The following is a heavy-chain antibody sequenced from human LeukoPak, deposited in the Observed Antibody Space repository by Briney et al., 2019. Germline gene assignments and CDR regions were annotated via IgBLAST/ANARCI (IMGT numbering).Heavy chain of an antibody. Sequence: ASETLSLTCAVSGGSISSGGYSWSWLRQPPGKGLEWIGYIYHSGSTYYNPSLKSRVTISVDRSKNQFSLKLSSVTAADTAVYYCARGPPYIVVVTAIGFFDYWGQGTLVTVSS. CDR2: IYHSGST. D-gene: IGHD2-21*02. CDR3: ARGPPYIVVVTAIGFFDY. J-gene: IGHJ4*02. CDR1: GGSISSGGYS. V-gene: IGHV4-30-2*01.